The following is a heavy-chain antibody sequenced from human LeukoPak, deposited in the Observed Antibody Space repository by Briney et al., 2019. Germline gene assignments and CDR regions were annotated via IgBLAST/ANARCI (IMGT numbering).Heavy chain of an antibody. J-gene: IGHJ5*02. D-gene: IGHD7-27*01. CDR2: LNPNSGNA. V-gene: IGHV1-8*03. Sequence: ASVKVSCKASGYIFTTYDIGWVRQATGQGLEWMGWLNPNSGNAGYAQKFQGRVTISRNTSISTAYMELSSLRSDDTPIYYCARRKFLGWFDPWGQGTLVTVSS. CDR3: ARRKFLGWFDP. CDR1: GYIFTTYD.